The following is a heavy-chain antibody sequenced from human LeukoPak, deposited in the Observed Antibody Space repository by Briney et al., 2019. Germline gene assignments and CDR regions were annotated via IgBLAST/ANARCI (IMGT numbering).Heavy chain of an antibody. CDR1: GGSISSSSYY. Sequence: TSETLSLTCTVSGGSISSSSYYWGWIRQPPGKGLEWIGSNYYSGSTYYNPSLKSRVTISVDTSKNQFSLKLSSVTAADTAVYYCAREHSSLSGPSFDHWGQGALVTVSS. CDR3: AREHSSLSGPSFDH. J-gene: IGHJ4*02. CDR2: NYYSGST. D-gene: IGHD6-6*01. V-gene: IGHV4-39*01.